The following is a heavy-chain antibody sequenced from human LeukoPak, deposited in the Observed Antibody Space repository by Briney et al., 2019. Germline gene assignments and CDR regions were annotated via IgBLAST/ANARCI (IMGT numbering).Heavy chain of an antibody. D-gene: IGHD6-19*01. Sequence: PGGSLRLSCAASGFTFSSYWMHWVRQAPGKGLVWVSRINSDGSSTSYADSVKGRFTISRDNAKTTLYLQMNSLRAEDTAVYYCARVLDSSGWYLGCAFDIWGQGTMVTVSS. CDR3: ARVLDSSGWYLGCAFDI. CDR2: INSDGSST. J-gene: IGHJ3*02. CDR1: GFTFSSYW. V-gene: IGHV3-74*01.